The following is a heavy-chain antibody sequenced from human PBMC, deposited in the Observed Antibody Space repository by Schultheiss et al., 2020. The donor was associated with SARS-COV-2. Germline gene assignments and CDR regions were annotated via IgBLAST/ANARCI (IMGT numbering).Heavy chain of an antibody. CDR1: GGSISSNY. CDR2: ISTSGST. D-gene: IGHD2-15*01. V-gene: IGHV4-4*07. Sequence: SETLSLTCTVSGGSISSNYWSWIRQPAGKGLEWIGRISTSGSTNYNPSLKSRVTMSVDTSKKQFSLKLTSVSAADTAVYFCARGWYYFGMDAWGQGTTVTVSS. J-gene: IGHJ6*02. CDR3: ARGWYYFGMDA.